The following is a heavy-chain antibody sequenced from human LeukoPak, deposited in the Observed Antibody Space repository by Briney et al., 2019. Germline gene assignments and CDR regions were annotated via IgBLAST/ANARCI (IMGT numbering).Heavy chain of an antibody. CDR2: IKQDGSEK. J-gene: IGHJ6*03. CDR3: AREQVTTVTEYYYYYYMDV. V-gene: IGHV3-7*01. D-gene: IGHD4-17*01. CDR1: GFTFSSYW. Sequence: SLRLSCAASGFTFSSYWMSWVRQAPGKGVEWVANIKQDGSEKYYVDSVKGRFTISRDNAKNSLYLQMNSLRAEDTAVYYCAREQVTTVTEYYYYYYMDVWGKGTTVTVSS.